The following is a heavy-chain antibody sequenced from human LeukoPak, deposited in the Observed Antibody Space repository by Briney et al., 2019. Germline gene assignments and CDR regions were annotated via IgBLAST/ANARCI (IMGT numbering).Heavy chain of an antibody. V-gene: IGHV4-39*07. J-gene: IGHJ4*02. CDR2: INHSGST. D-gene: IGHD1-26*01. CDR3: ARGVNSGYFDY. Sequence: SETLSLTCAVSGGSISSNSYYWGWIRQPPGKGLEWIGEINHSGSTNYNPSLKSRVTISVDTSKNQFSLKLSSVTAADTAVYYCARGVNSGYFDYCGQGTLVTVSS. CDR1: GGSISSNSYY.